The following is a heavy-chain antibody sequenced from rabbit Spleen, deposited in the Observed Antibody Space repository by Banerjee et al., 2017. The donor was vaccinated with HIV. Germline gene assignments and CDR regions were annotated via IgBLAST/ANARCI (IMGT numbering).Heavy chain of an antibody. V-gene: IGHV1S40*01. CDR2: IDAGSSDFT. J-gene: IGHJ6*01. CDR3: ARDSSSSFSSYGMDL. Sequence: QSLEESGGGLVQPEGSLTLTCTASGISFGFSDYLCWVRQAPGKGLEWIACIDAGSSDFTYHASWAKGRFTISKTSSTTVTLQATSLTAADTATYFCARDSSSSFSSYGMDLWGPGTLVTVS. D-gene: IGHD1-1*01. CDR1: GISFGFSDY.